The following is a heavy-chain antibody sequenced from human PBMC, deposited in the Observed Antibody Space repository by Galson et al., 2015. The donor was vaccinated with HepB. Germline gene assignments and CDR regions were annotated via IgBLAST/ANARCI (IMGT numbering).Heavy chain of an antibody. Sequence: SLRLSCAASGFTFSGSAIHWVRQTSGKGLEWVGHIKSKGSNYATAYTMSLKGRFTISRDDSKNTAYLHMKRLKTEDTAVCYCTRLGDLSGYSSSWGQGTLVTVSS. D-gene: IGHD6-13*01. CDR1: GFTFSGSA. V-gene: IGHV3-73*01. CDR3: TRLGDLSGYSSS. CDR2: IKSKGSNYAT. J-gene: IGHJ4*02.